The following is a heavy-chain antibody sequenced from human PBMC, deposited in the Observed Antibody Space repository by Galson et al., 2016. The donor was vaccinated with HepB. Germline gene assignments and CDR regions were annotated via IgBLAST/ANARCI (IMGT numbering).Heavy chain of an antibody. CDR2: IWYDGTNE. CDR3: AKDIGYCSGGTCPNDAFDI. V-gene: IGHV3-33*06. J-gene: IGHJ3*02. CDR1: GFTFSSYG. Sequence: SLRLSCAASGFTFSSYGIHWVRQAPGKGLEWVALIWYDGTNEYYAASVKGRFTISRDNFKNTLYLQMNSLRAEDTAVYYCAKDIGYCSGGTCPNDAFDIWGQGTMVTVSS. D-gene: IGHD2-15*01.